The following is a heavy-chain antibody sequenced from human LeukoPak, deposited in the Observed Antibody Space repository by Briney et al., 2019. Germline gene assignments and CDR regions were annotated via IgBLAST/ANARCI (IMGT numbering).Heavy chain of an antibody. V-gene: IGHV3-53*01. D-gene: IGHD3-9*01. CDR1: GCTLSSNY. CDR3: ARGSPTPAYYDILTGYYDRNYYYGMDV. CDR2: IYSGGRT. J-gene: IGHJ6*02. Sequence: PGGSLTLSCAASGCTLSSNYMSWVRQAPAKGLEGVGVIYSGGRTYYEDSVAGRWPISRDNSKNTLYLQMNRMRAEDMAVYYCARGSPTPAYYDILTGYYDRNYYYGMDVWGQGTTVTVSS.